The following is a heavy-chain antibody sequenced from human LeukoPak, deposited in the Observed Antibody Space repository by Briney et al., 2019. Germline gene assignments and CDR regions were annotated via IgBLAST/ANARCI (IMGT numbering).Heavy chain of an antibody. V-gene: IGHV1-69*01. CDR1: GGTFGSFP. D-gene: IGHD4-17*01. CDR2: LVPLLDTP. Sequence: GSSVKVSCKISGGTFGSFPISWIRQAPGQGLEWMGGLVPLLDTPRYAQNFQDRVTITADESTSTLRIELTSVTSQDTAVYFCARIPLGSTTGGDAFDIWGHGTVVTISS. CDR3: ARIPLGSTTGGDAFDI. J-gene: IGHJ3*02.